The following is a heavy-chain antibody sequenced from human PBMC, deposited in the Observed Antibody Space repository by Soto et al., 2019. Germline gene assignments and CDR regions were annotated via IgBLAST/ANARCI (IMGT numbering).Heavy chain of an antibody. D-gene: IGHD5-12*01. Sequence: EVQLVESGGGLVQPGGSLRLSCAASGFTVSSNYMSWVRQAPGKGLEWVSVIYSGGSTYYADSVKGRFTISRDNSKNTLYLQMNSLRAEDAAVYYCASSPNVVVATAWGQGTLVTVSS. V-gene: IGHV3-66*01. CDR2: IYSGGST. J-gene: IGHJ5*02. CDR1: GFTVSSNY. CDR3: ASSPNVVVATA.